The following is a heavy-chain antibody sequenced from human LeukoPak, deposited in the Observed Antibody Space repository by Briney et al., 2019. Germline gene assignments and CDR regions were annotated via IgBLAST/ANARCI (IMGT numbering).Heavy chain of an antibody. CDR3: ARDHAMVRGVADFDY. J-gene: IGHJ4*02. CDR1: GYTFTSYG. Sequence: GASVKVSCKASGYTFTSYGISWVRQAPGQGLEWMGWISAYNGNTNYAQKLQGRVTMTTDTSTSTAYMELRSLRSDDTAVYYCARDHAMVRGVADFDYWGQGTLVTVSS. CDR2: ISAYNGNT. D-gene: IGHD3-10*01. V-gene: IGHV1-18*01.